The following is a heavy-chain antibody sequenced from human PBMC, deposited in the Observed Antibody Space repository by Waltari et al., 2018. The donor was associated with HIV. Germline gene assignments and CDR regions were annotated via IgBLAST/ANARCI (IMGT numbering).Heavy chain of an antibody. CDR1: GFNFSTSG. CDR3: AKDLVTRGSFYFYGMHV. Sequence: QVQLEESGGRVVQPGRSLRLTCVASGFNFSTSGMHWVRQAPGKGLELVAVISYNGLNKYYVDSVKGRFTISRDNSNSTLFLQMSSLRPDDTAVYYCAKDLVTRGSFYFYGMHVWGQGTTVTVSS. D-gene: IGHD2-15*01. J-gene: IGHJ6*02. CDR2: ISYNGLNK. V-gene: IGHV3-30*18.